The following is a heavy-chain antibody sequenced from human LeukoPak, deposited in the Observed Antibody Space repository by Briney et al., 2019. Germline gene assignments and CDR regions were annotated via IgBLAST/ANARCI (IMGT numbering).Heavy chain of an antibody. CDR3: TRGHGWTDY. Sequence: PSETPSLTCTVSGGSLNNYYWTWIRQPAGKGLEWIGRIEPSGTNDHNPSLKSRVTMSINMSKNQFSLELISVTAADTAVYYCTRGHGWTDYWGQGTLVTVSS. D-gene: IGHD6-19*01. J-gene: IGHJ4*02. CDR2: IEPSGTN. V-gene: IGHV4-4*07. CDR1: GGSLNNYY.